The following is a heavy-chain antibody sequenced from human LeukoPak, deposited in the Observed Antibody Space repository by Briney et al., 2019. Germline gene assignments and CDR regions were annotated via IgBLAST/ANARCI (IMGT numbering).Heavy chain of an antibody. V-gene: IGHV3-64D*08. D-gene: IGHD1-26*01. J-gene: IGHJ5*02. CDR3: VTVGMTSIWSYLRFDP. CDR1: GFTFSTNS. CDR2: ITSSGGST. Sequence: GGSLRLSCSASGFTFSTNSMHWVRQAPGKGLEFVSAITSSGGSTYYADSVKGRFTISRDNSKNTLYLQMSSLRAEDTAVYYCVTVGMTSIWSYLRFDPRGQGTLVSVSS.